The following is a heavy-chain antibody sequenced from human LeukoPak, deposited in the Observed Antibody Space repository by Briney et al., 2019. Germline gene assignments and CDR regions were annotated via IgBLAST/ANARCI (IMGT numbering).Heavy chain of an antibody. CDR3: ASSRRGYCSGGYCYSAFDY. V-gene: IGHV4-59*08. Sequence: EPSETLSLTCIVSGGSISDYYWSWIRQSPGKGLEWIGYISYSGSTGSTNYNPSHKSRVTISVDTSKNQFSLKLSSVTAADTAVYYCASSRRGYCSGGYCYSAFDYWGQGTLVTVSS. CDR2: ISYSGSTGST. CDR1: GGSISDYY. J-gene: IGHJ4*02. D-gene: IGHD2-15*01.